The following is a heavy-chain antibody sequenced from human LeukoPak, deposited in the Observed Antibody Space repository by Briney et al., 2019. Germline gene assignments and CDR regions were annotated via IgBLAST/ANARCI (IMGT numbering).Heavy chain of an antibody. CDR3: AAKGTSSSSWYREGLT. Sequence: GGSLTLSCAASGFTFSSYGMHWVRQAPGKGLEWVAVISYDGSNKYYADPVKGRFTISRDNSKHTLCLQMNSLRAEDTAVYYCAAKGTSSSSWYREGLTWGQGTLVTVSS. D-gene: IGHD6-13*01. V-gene: IGHV3-30*03. CDR1: GFTFSSYG. CDR2: ISYDGSNK. J-gene: IGHJ5*02.